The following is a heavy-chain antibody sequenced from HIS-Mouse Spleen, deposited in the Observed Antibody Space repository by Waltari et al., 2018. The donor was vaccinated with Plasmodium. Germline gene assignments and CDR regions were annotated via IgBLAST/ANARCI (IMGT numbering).Heavy chain of an antibody. V-gene: IGHV4-34*01. CDR2: INHRGRP. J-gene: IGHJ5*02. Sequence: QVQLQQWGAGLLKPSETLSLTCAVYGGSFSGYYWSWIRQPPGKGLEWIGEINHRGRPNYNPSRKRRCTMSVDTSKNQFFRKLSSVTAADTAVYYCARADYGVTGWFDPWGQGTLVTVSS. CDR1: GGSFSGYY. CDR3: ARADYGVTGWFDP. D-gene: IGHD4-17*01.